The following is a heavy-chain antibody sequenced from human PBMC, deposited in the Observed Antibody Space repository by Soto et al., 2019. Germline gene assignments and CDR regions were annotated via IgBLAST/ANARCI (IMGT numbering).Heavy chain of an antibody. Sequence: QVQLVESGGGVVQPGGSLRLSCAASGFTFRSYGMHWVRQAPGKGLEWVAVIWYDGNNKYYADSVEGRFTVSRDISKNTLYLQMNSLRAEDTAVYYCATDELAADNYAGYWGQGTLVTVSS. CDR3: ATDELAADNYAGY. J-gene: IGHJ4*02. D-gene: IGHD6-25*01. CDR2: IWYDGNNK. V-gene: IGHV3-33*01. CDR1: GFTFRSYG.